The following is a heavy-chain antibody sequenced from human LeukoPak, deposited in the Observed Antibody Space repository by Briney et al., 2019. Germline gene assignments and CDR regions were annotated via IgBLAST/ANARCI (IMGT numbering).Heavy chain of an antibody. V-gene: IGHV4-59*01. CDR2: IFYSGST. Sequence: SETLSLTCTVSSGSINNYYWNWIRQPPGKGLEWIGYIFYSGSTNYNPSLNSRVTISVDTSKNRFSLKLSSVTAADTAVYYCARDYYDSSGFSYFDSWGRGTLVTVSS. CDR3: ARDYYDSSGFSYFDS. J-gene: IGHJ4*02. CDR1: SGSINNYY. D-gene: IGHD3-22*01.